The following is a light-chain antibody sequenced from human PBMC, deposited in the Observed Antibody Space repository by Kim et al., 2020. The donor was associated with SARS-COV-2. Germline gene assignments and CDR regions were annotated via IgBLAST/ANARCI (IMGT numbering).Light chain of an antibody. V-gene: IGLV2-14*03. CDR3: SSYTASSTFV. CDR1: GGDIGGFNF. J-gene: IGLJ1*01. Sequence: GQSITISCTGTGGDIGGFNFVSWYQQHPGEAPKLMIYDVNKRPSGVSNRFSGSKSGNTASLTISVLRAEDEADYFCSSYTASSTFVFGSGTKVTVL. CDR2: DVN.